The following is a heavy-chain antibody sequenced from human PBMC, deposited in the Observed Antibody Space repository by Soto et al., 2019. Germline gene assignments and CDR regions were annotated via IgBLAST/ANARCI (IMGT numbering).Heavy chain of an antibody. CDR2: ISSSSSYI. D-gene: IGHD6-6*01. J-gene: IGHJ3*01. CDR1: GFTFSSYS. Sequence: GGSLRLSCAASGFTFSSYSMNWVRQAPGKGLEWVSSISSSSSYIYYADSVKGRFTISRDNAKNSLYLQMNSLRAEDTAVYYYAKDSGSLSGLDAFDLWGQGTMVTVSS. CDR3: AKDSGSLSGLDAFDL. V-gene: IGHV3-21*01.